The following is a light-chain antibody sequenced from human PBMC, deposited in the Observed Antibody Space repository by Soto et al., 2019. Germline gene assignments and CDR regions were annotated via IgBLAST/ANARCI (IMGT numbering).Light chain of an antibody. CDR2: AAS. J-gene: IGKJ5*01. V-gene: IGKV1-12*01. CDR3: QQANSFPYT. Sequence: DIQMTQSPSSLSASVGDRVTITCRASQSISNFLNWYQQKPGKAPKLLIYAASTLRSGVPSRFRGSGSGTDFTFTISSLQPEDFATYYCQQANSFPYTFGQGTRLEIK. CDR1: QSISNF.